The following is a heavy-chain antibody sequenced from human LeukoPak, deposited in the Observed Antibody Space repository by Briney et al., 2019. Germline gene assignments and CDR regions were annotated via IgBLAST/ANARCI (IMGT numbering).Heavy chain of an antibody. J-gene: IGHJ4*02. CDR1: GVSISSSNSY. CDR2: IYYSGNT. D-gene: IGHD3/OR15-3a*01. Sequence: SETLSLTCTVSGVSISSSNSYWGWIRQPPGKGLEWIGSIYYSGNTYYNASLKSQVSISIDTSKNQFSLRLTSVTAADTAVHYCARQTGSGLFILPGGQGTLVTVSS. V-gene: IGHV4-39*01. CDR3: ARQTGSGLFILP.